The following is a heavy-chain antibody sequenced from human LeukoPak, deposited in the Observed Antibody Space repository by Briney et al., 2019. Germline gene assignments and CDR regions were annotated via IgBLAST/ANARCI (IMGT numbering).Heavy chain of an antibody. Sequence: PGGXXRXSXAXXGXXLGPYAMHWVRQRPGKGLEWVAHINADGGRTFYADSVEGRFTISRDNSKDSLYLQMNSLTTDDTALYYCGTWAFYHSLXVWGXXT. CDR1: GXXLGPYA. J-gene: IGHJ6*02. D-gene: IGHD2/OR15-2a*01. V-gene: IGHV3-43*02. CDR3: GTWAFYHSLXV. CDR2: INADGGRT.